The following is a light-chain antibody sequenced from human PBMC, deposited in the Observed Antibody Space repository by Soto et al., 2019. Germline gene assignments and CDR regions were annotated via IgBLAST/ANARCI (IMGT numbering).Light chain of an antibody. CDR2: EGV. J-gene: IGLJ1*01. CDR1: SNDVGTYNL. CDR3: CSYSGSSRGRYV. Sequence: QSALTQPASVSGSPGQSITISCTGTSNDVGTYNLVSWYQNKPGRAPKLILFEGVKRPSGISNRFSGSKSGNTASLTISGLQAEDEADYFCCSYSGSSRGRYVFGPGTKVTVL. V-gene: IGLV2-23*01.